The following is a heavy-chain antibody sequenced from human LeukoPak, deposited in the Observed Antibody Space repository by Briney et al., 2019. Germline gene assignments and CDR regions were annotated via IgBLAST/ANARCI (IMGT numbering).Heavy chain of an antibody. J-gene: IGHJ6*02. D-gene: IGHD6-19*01. V-gene: IGHV1-18*01. Sequence: EASVKVSCKASGYDLTSYGISWVRQAPGQGLEWMGWISAYNGNTKYVQKFQGRVTMTTDTSTSTAYMEVRSLRSDDTAVYYCARDPWVQWLDFYYYYGMDVWGQGTTVIVSS. CDR1: GYDLTSYG. CDR3: ARDPWVQWLDFYYYYGMDV. CDR2: ISAYNGNT.